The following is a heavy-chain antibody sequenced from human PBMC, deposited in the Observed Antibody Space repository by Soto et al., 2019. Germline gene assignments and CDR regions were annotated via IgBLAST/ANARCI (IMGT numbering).Heavy chain of an antibody. CDR1: GVSISSGGYS. Sequence: PSGSLSLTCAVSGVSISSGGYSWSWIRQPPGKGLEWVGYIYHSGSTYYNPSLKSRVTRSVDRSKNQFSLKLSSVTAADTAVYYCARERRGGYNSNYSWFEPWGQGTLVTVSS. J-gene: IGHJ5*02. V-gene: IGHV4-30-2*01. D-gene: IGHD1-7*01. CDR2: IYHSGST. CDR3: ARERRGGYNSNYSWFEP.